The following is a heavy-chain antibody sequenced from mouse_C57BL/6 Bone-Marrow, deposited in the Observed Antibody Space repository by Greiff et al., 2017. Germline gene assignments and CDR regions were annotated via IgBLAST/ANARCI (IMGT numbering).Heavy chain of an antibody. CDR3: ARRQLRCAWFAY. Sequence: VQLQQSGPELVKPGASVKISCKASGYSFTGYYMNWVKQSPEKSLEWIGEINPSTGGPTYTQKFKAKATLTVDKSSSTAYMQLKSLTSEDSAVYYCARRQLRCAWFAYWGKGTLVTVSA. V-gene: IGHV1-42*01. J-gene: IGHJ3*01. CDR1: GYSFTGYY. CDR2: INPSTGGP. D-gene: IGHD3-2*02.